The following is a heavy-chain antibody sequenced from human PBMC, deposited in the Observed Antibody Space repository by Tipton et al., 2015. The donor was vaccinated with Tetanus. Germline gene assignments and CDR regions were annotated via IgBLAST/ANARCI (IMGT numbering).Heavy chain of an antibody. CDR2: IYYSGNT. J-gene: IGHJ5*02. V-gene: IGHV4-59*01. D-gene: IGHD2-2*01. Sequence: LRLSCTVSGDSISFYYWSWIRQPPGKGLEWIGYIYYSGNTKYNPSLKSRVTMSVDTSKNQFSLILTSVTPADTAVYYCARDLRRYQQNNWFDPWGQGTLVTVPS. CDR3: ARDLRRYQQNNWFDP. CDR1: GDSISFYY.